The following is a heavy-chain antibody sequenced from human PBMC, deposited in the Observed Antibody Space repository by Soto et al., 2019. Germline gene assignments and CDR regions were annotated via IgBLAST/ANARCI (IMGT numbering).Heavy chain of an antibody. D-gene: IGHD3-16*01. J-gene: IGHJ4*02. CDR1: GESFSEYY. CDR3: ARGTYLYYFDF. Sequence: SETLSLTCAVDGESFSEYYWSWIRQPPGKGLEWIGENNHRGSSNYNPSLKSRVSIAVDSSRNQISLMLTSVTAADTGVDYCARGTYLYYFDFWAQGTLVTVSS. CDR2: NNHRGSS. V-gene: IGHV4-34*01.